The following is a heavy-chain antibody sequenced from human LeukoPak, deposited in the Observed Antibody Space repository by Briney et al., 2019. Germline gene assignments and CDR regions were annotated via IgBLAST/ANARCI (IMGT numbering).Heavy chain of an antibody. D-gene: IGHD2-8*01. J-gene: IGHJ4*02. Sequence: GGSLRLSCAASGFTFSSYEMNWVCQAPGKGLEWVSYISSSGSTIYYADSVKGRFTISRDNAKNSLYLQMNSLRAEDTAVYYCARANGAWSSFDYWGQGTLVTVSS. CDR1: GFTFSSYE. V-gene: IGHV3-48*03. CDR2: ISSSGSTI. CDR3: ARANGAWSSFDY.